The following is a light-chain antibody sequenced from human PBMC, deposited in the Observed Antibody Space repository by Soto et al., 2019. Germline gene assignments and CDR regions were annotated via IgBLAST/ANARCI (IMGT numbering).Light chain of an antibody. V-gene: IGKV3-20*01. CDR2: GTS. CDR1: QTVAYTS. Sequence: EIVLTQSPGILSLSPGARATLSCRASQTVAYTSLAWYQQRPGQAPRLLIYGTSTRATGTPDRFIGSGSGTDLTLTISRLEPEDFAVYYCQQYVTTPRTFGQGTKVE. J-gene: IGKJ1*01. CDR3: QQYVTTPRT.